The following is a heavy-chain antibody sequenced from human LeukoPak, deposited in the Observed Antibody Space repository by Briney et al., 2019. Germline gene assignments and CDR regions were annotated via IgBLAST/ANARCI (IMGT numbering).Heavy chain of an antibody. CDR1: GGSITSTNYY. CDR3: ARGPRITIFLYYYYGMDV. CDR2: ISYSGST. Sequence: PAETLSLTCTVSGGSITSTNYYWGWIRQPPGKGLEWIGSISYSGSTYYNPSLKSRVTISVDTSKNQFSLKLSSVTAADTAVYYCARGPRITIFLYYYYGMDVWGQGTTVTVS. J-gene: IGHJ6*02. V-gene: IGHV4-39*07. D-gene: IGHD3-9*01.